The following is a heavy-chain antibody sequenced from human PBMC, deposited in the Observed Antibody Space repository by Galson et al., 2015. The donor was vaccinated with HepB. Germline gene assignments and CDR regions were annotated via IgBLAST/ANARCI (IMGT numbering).Heavy chain of an antibody. Sequence: SLRLSCAASGFTFSSYAMSWVRQAPGKGLEWVSAISGSGGSIYYADSVKGRFTISRDNSKNTLYLQMNSLRAEDTAVYYCAKDRAYCGGDCYPPVYWGQGTLVTVSS. D-gene: IGHD2-21*02. CDR2: ISGSGGSI. CDR1: GFTFSSYA. J-gene: IGHJ4*02. CDR3: AKDRAYCGGDCYPPVY. V-gene: IGHV3-23*01.